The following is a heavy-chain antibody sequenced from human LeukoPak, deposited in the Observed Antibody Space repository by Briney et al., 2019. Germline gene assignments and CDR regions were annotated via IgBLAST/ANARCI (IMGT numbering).Heavy chain of an antibody. Sequence: PGGSLRLSCAASGFTFSSYGMHWVRQAPGKGLEWMAVISYDGRNKYYADSVKGRFTISRDNSKHTLYLQMNSLRAEDTALYYCAKDRDSGGFFDYWGQGTLVTVSS. D-gene: IGHD1-26*01. J-gene: IGHJ4*02. CDR2: ISYDGRNK. V-gene: IGHV3-30*18. CDR3: AKDRDSGGFFDY. CDR1: GFTFSSYG.